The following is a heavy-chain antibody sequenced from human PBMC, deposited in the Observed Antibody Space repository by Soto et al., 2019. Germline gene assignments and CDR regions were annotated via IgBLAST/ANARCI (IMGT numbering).Heavy chain of an antibody. J-gene: IGHJ3*02. CDR3: ARAISSIDSGYERNAFDI. V-gene: IGHV1-2*04. Sequence: ASVKVSCKASGYTFTGYYMHWVRQAPGQGLEWMGWINPNSGGTNYAQKFQGWVTMTRDTSISTAYMELSRLRSDDTAVYYCARAISSIDSGYERNAFDIWGKGTRVTVSS. CDR1: GYTFTGYY. CDR2: INPNSGGT. D-gene: IGHD5-12*01.